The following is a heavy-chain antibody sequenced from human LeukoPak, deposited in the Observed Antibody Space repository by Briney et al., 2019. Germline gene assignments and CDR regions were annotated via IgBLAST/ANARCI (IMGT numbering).Heavy chain of an antibody. Sequence: ASVKVSCKASGGTFSSYAISWVRQAPGQGLEWMGWISTYNGNTNYAQDLLGRITLTTDTSTTTAYLELRSLRFDDTAVYYCVRERKVGTRYFDLWGRGTLVTVSS. CDR2: ISTYNGNT. J-gene: IGHJ2*01. V-gene: IGHV1-18*01. D-gene: IGHD2-21*02. CDR1: GGTFSSYA. CDR3: VRERKVGTRYFDL.